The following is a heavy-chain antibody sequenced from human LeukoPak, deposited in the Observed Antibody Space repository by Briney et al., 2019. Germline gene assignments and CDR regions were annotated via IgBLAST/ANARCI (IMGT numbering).Heavy chain of an antibody. CDR3: ARDDGYYRYWYFDL. CDR2: IYSGGST. J-gene: IGHJ2*01. CDR1: GFTVRDSY. D-gene: IGHD3-22*01. Sequence: GGSLRLSCAASGFTVRDSYMTWVRQAPGKGLEWVSVIYSGGSTYYADSVKGRFIISRDNSKNTLYLQMNSLRAEDTAVYYCARDDGYYRYWYFDLWGRGTLVTVSS. V-gene: IGHV3-53*01.